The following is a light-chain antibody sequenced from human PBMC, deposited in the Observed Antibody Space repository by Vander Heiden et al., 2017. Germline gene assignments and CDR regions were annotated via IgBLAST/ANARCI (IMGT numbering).Light chain of an antibody. V-gene: IGKV2-28*01. Sequence: DIVMTQSRLSLLVTPGEPASISCRSSQGLLHSNGYNYLGWYLQKPGQSPQLLIYLGSTRASGVPDRFSGSGSGTEFTLKISRVEAEDVGVYYCMQAQQTPQTFGQGTKVEIK. CDR2: LGS. J-gene: IGKJ1*01. CDR3: MQAQQTPQT. CDR1: QGLLHSNGYNY.